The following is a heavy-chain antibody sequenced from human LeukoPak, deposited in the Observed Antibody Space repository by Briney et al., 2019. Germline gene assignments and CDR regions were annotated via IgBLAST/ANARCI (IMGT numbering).Heavy chain of an antibody. D-gene: IGHD2-2*01. CDR2: IRYDGSNK. CDR1: GFTFSSYG. V-gene: IGHV3-30*02. Sequence: QPGGSLRLSCAASGFTFSSYGMHWVRQAPGKGLEWVAFIRYDGSNKYYADSVKGRFTISRDNSKNTLYLQMNSLRAEDTAVYYGAKPIVVVSAGNFFDYWGQGTLGTVSS. CDR3: AKPIVVVSAGNFFDY. J-gene: IGHJ4*02.